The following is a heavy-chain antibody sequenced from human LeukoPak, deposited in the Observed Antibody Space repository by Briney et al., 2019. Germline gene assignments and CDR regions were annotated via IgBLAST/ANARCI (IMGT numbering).Heavy chain of an antibody. Sequence: PSETLSLTCTVSGGSITSYYWNWIRQPPGKGLEWISYIYYSGSTNYNPSLKSRVTISIDTSKKQFSLKLSSVTAADTAVYYCATITYRSRSWVLDSWGQGTLVTVSS. CDR3: ATITYRSRSWVLDS. D-gene: IGHD6-13*01. CDR1: GGSITSYY. V-gene: IGHV4-59*01. J-gene: IGHJ4*02. CDR2: IYYSGST.